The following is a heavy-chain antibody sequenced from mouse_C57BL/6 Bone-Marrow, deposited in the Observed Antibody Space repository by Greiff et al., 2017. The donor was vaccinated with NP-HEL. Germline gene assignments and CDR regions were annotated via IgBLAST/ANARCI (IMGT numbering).Heavy chain of an antibody. J-gene: IGHJ2*01. CDR2: IDPSDSYT. V-gene: IGHV1-69*01. Sequence: VKLQQPGAELVMPGASVKLSCKASGYTFTSYWMHWVKQRPGQGLEWIGEIDPSDSYTNYNQKFKGKSTLTVDKSSSTAYMQLSSLTSEDSAVYYCARDDGFDYWGQGTTLTVSS. CDR1: GYTFTSYW. D-gene: IGHD2-3*01. CDR3: ARDDGFDY.